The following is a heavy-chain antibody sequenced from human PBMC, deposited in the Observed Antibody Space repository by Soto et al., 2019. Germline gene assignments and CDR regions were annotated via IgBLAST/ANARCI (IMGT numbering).Heavy chain of an antibody. Sequence: QVQLVQSGAEVKKPGSSVKVSCKASGGTFSSYAISWVRQAPGQGLEWMGGIIPIFGTANYAQKFQGRVTIPADESTTTASREMSSLRSEDTALYYYAGSEGQNCMDVWGQGTTFIVSS. J-gene: IGHJ6*02. CDR2: IIPIFGTA. CDR3: AGSEGQNCMDV. CDR1: GGTFSSYA. V-gene: IGHV1-69*12.